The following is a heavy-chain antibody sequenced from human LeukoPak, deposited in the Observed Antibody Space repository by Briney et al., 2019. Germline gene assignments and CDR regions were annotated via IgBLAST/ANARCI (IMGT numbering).Heavy chain of an antibody. Sequence: TSETLSLTGTVSGGSISSYCWSWIRQPPGKGLEWIGYIYYSGSTNYNPSLKSRVTMSVDTSKNQLSLKLSSVTAADTAVYYCARIDRAVAGTIDYWGQGTLVTVSS. CDR1: GGSISSYC. D-gene: IGHD6-19*01. CDR2: IYYSGST. V-gene: IGHV4-59*08. CDR3: ARIDRAVAGTIDY. J-gene: IGHJ4*02.